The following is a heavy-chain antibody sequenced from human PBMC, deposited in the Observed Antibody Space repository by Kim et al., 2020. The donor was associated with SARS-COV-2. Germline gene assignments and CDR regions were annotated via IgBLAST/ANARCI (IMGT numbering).Heavy chain of an antibody. CDR3: ARMGYYCAGSGYNGGYY. J-gene: IGHJ6*01. Sequence: GGSLRLSCAASGFTFSSYAMHWVRQAPGKGLEGVAVISFDGSNKYYADSVKGRFTISRDNSKNTLYLQMNSLRAEDTAVYYCARMGYYCAGSGYNGGYY. CDR2: ISFDGSNK. CDR1: GFTFSSYA. V-gene: IGHV3-30*04. D-gene: IGHD3-22*01.